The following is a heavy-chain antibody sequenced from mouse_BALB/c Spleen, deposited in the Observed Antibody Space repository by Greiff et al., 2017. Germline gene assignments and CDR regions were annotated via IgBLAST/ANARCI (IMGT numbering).Heavy chain of an antibody. D-gene: IGHD3-2*01. CDR3: ARDGDSSGSAWFAY. J-gene: IGHJ3*01. CDR1: DSEVFPIAY. Sequence: VQLQQSGSELRSPGSSVKLSCKDFDSEVFPIAYMSWVRQKPGHGFEWIGDILPSIGRTIYGEKFENNATLDADTVSNTAYLELNSLTSEDSAIYNYARDGDSSGSAWFAYWGQGTLVTVSA. V-gene: IGHV15-2*02. CDR2: ILPSIGRT.